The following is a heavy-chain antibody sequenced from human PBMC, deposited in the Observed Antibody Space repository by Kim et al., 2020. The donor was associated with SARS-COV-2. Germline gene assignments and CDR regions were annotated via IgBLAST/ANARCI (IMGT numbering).Heavy chain of an antibody. J-gene: IGHJ4*02. Sequence: GGSLRLSCAASGFTFSSYGMHWVRQAPGKGLEWVAVISYDGSNKYYADSVKGRFTISRDNSKNTLYLQMNSLRAEDTAVYYCANERFDYGDYLLVNWGQGTLVTVSS. V-gene: IGHV3-30*18. CDR2: ISYDGSNK. CDR3: ANERFDYGDYLLVN. D-gene: IGHD4-17*01. CDR1: GFTFSSYG.